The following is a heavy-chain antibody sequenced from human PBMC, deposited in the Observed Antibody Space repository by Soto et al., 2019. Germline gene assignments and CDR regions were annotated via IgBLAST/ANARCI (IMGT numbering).Heavy chain of an antibody. CDR1: GFTFSNYW. J-gene: IGHJ6*02. D-gene: IGHD3-22*01. CDR3: ARYYYDSSGYDGMDV. CDR2: IKEDGSKQ. V-gene: IGHV3-7*03. Sequence: PGGSLRLSCAASGFTFSNYWMNWVRQAPGKGLEWVGNIKEDGSKQGYVDSVRGRFTISRDNAKNSLYLQINSLRAEDTAVYYCARYYYDSSGYDGMDVWGQGTTVTVSS.